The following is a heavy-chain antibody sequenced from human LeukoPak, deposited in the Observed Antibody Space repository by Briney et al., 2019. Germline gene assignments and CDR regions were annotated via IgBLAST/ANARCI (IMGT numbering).Heavy chain of an antibody. D-gene: IGHD4-17*01. CDR2: IRSKTYDGTT. J-gene: IGHJ4*02. CDR3: TRFKSTVTTLFDY. V-gene: IGHV3-49*03. CDR1: GFSFGDYA. Sequence: GGSLRLSCTASGFSFGDYAMSWFRQAPGKGLEWVGFIRSKTYDGTTQYAASVKGRLTISRDDSKSIAYLQMNSLKTEDTAVYYCTRFKSTVTTLFDYWGQGTLVTVSS.